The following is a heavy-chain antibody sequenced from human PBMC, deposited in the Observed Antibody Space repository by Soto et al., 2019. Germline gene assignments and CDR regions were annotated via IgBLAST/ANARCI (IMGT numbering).Heavy chain of an antibody. Sequence: ESGGGLVQPGGSLRLSCAASGFTFSNYGMNWVRQAPGKGLEWVSYIGSRSTTIHYADSVKGRFTISRDNAKDSLYLQMNSLRDEDTAVYYCARAALFGYDYWGQGTLVTVSS. J-gene: IGHJ4*02. V-gene: IGHV3-48*02. CDR2: IGSRSTTI. D-gene: IGHD3-10*02. CDR3: ARAALFGYDY. CDR1: GFTFSNYG.